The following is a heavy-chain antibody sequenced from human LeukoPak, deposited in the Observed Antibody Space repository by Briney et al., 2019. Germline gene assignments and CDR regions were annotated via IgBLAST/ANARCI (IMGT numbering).Heavy chain of an antibody. J-gene: IGHJ4*02. D-gene: IGHD3-16*01. CDR2: ISSSSSYI. V-gene: IGHV3-21*01. CDR3: ARVIRGYFDY. Sequence: GGSLRLSCAASGFTYSSYSMNWVRQAPGKGLEWVSSISSSSSYIYYAVSVKGRFTISRDNAKNSLYLQMNSLRAEDTAVYYCARVIRGYFDYWGQGTLVTVSS. CDR1: GFTYSSYS.